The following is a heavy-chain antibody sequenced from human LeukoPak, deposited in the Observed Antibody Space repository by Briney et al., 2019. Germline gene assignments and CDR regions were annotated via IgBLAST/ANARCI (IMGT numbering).Heavy chain of an antibody. V-gene: IGHV3-74*01. D-gene: IGHD3-10*01. J-gene: IGHJ4*02. Sequence: GGSLRLSCAASGFTFSAYWMHWVRQAPGKGLVWVSRVNGDGGYAAYADSVKGRFTISRDNAKNTLYLQSNSLRAEDTAVYYCAREAYDSGSRYFDNWGQGTLVTV. CDR1: GFTFSAYW. CDR2: VNGDGGYA. CDR3: AREAYDSGSRYFDN.